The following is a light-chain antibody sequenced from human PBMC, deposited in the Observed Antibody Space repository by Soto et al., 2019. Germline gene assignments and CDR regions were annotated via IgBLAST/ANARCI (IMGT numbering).Light chain of an antibody. J-gene: IGKJ4*01. V-gene: IGKV3D-15*01. Sequence: EIVMTQSPAPLSVSPGERATLSCRASQSVSSNLAWYQQKPGQAPRLLIYGASTSATGIPARFSGSGSGTEFTLTISSLQSEDFAVYYCQQYNNWPPLTFGGGTKVEIK. CDR2: GAS. CDR3: QQYNNWPPLT. CDR1: QSVSSN.